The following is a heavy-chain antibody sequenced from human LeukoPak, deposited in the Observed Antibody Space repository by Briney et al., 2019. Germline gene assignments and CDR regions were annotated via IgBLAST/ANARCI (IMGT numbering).Heavy chain of an antibody. Sequence: GGSLRLSCAASGFTFSNAWMTWVRQAPGKGLEWVGHIKSRSDGGTTDNAAPVKGRFTISRDDSKNTLYLQMNSLKTEDTAMYYCTRMVYANDYWGQGTLVTVSS. CDR1: GFTFSNAW. D-gene: IGHD2-8*01. CDR3: TRMVYANDY. J-gene: IGHJ4*01. CDR2: IKSRSDGGTT. V-gene: IGHV3-15*01.